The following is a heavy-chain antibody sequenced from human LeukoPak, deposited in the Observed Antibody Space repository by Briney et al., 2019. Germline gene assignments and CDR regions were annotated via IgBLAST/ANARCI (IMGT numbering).Heavy chain of an antibody. CDR1: GFTFSNKG. J-gene: IGHJ4*02. D-gene: IGHD7-27*01. CDR2: IIGSGGST. V-gene: IGHV3-23*01. Sequence: GGSLRLSCVASGFTFSNKGMSWVRQAPGKGLEWVSGIIGSGGSTSHTDSAKGRFTISRDNSKNTLFLQMNSLRAEDTAVYYCAKDGGLWVSAHWGDSWGRGTLVTVSS. CDR3: AKDGGLWVSAHWGDS.